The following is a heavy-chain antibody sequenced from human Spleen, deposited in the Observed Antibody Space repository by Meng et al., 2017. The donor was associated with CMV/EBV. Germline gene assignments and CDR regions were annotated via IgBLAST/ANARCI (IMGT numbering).Heavy chain of an antibody. CDR1: GYSIRSGYY. CDR3: ARLKWFCSSTSCLINWNSLYYFDY. Sequence: GSLRLSCTVSGYSIRSGYYWGWIRQPPGKGLEWIGSMYHSGSTYYNSSLKSRVTISVDTSKNQFSLKLSSVTAADTAVYYCARLKWFCSSTSCLINWNSLYYFDYWGQGTLVTVSS. V-gene: IGHV4-38-2*02. D-gene: IGHD2-2*01. J-gene: IGHJ4*02. CDR2: MYHSGST.